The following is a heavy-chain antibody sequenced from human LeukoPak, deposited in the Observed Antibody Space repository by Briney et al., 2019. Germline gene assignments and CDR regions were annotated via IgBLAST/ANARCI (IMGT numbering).Heavy chain of an antibody. CDR1: GGSISSYY. Sequence: SETLSLTCTVSGGSISSYYWSWIRQPAGKGLEWIGRIYTSGSTNYNPSLKSRVTMSVDTSKNQFSLKLSSVTAADTAVYYCAREYSSSWYLDDSSGYLHYWGQGTLVTVSS. J-gene: IGHJ4*02. V-gene: IGHV4-4*07. CDR2: IYTSGST. D-gene: IGHD3-22*01. CDR3: AREYSSSWYLDDSSGYLHY.